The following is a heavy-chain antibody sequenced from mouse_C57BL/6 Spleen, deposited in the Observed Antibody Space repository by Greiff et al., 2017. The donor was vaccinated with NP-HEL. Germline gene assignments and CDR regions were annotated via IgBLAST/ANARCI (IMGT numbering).Heavy chain of an antibody. CDR3: ARDRDYSNYFDY. J-gene: IGHJ2*01. CDR1: GYSITSGYD. Sequence: EVKLVESGPGMVKPSQSLSLTCTVTGYSITSGYDWHWIRHFPGNKLEWMGYISYSGSTNYNPSLKSRISITHDTSKNHFFLKLNSVTTEDTATYYCARDRDYSNYFDYWGQGTTLTVSS. V-gene: IGHV3-1*01. CDR2: ISYSGST. D-gene: IGHD2-5*01.